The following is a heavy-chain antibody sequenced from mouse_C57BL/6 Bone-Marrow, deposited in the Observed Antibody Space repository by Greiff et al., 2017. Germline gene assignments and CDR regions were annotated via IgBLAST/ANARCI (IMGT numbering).Heavy chain of an antibody. CDR3: TTILLRDYYAMDY. Sequence: EVQLVESGGGLVQPGGSMKLSCAASGFTFSDAWMDWVRQSPEKGLEWVAEIRNKANNHATYYAESVKGRFTISRDDSKSSVYLQMNSLRAEDTGIYYCTTILLRDYYAMDYWGQGTSVTVSS. V-gene: IGHV6-6*01. J-gene: IGHJ4*01. CDR1: GFTFSDAW. CDR2: IRNKANNHAT. D-gene: IGHD1-1*01.